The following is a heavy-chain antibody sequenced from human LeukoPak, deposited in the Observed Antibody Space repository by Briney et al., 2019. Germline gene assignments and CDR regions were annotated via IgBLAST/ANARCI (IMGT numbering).Heavy chain of an antibody. CDR1: GYTFTVYY. CDR2: INPNSGGT. D-gene: IGHD3-10*01. J-gene: IGHJ4*02. Sequence: ASVKVSCKASGYTFTVYYMHWVRQAPGQGLEWMGWINPNSGGTNYAQKFQGRVTMTRDTSISTAYMELSRLRSDDTAVYYCARDFSGSPLWYFDYWGQGTLVTVSS. V-gene: IGHV1-2*02. CDR3: ARDFSGSPLWYFDY.